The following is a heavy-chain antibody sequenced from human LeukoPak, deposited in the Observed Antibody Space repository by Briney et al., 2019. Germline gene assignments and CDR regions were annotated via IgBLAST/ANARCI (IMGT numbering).Heavy chain of an antibody. V-gene: IGHV4-31*03. Sequence: SETLSLTCTVSGGSISSGGYYWSWIRQHPGKGLEWIGYIYYSGSTYYTPSLKNRVTISVATSKNQFSLRLSSATAVDTAVYYCARGGGGYSWYFDLWGRGTLVTVSS. CDR2: IYYSGST. D-gene: IGHD5-12*01. J-gene: IGHJ2*01. CDR1: GGSISSGGYY. CDR3: ARGGGGYSWYFDL.